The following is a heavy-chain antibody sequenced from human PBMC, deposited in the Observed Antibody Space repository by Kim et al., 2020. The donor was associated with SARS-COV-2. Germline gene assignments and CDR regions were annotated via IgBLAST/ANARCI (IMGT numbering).Heavy chain of an antibody. D-gene: IGHD3-22*01. CDR3: ARQRVKGFDY. CDR1: GGSISSSSYY. J-gene: IGHJ4*02. V-gene: IGHV4-39*01. Sequence: SETLSLTCTVSGGSISSSSYYWGWIRQPPVKGLEWIGSIYYSGSTYYNPSLKSRVTISVDTSKNQFSLKLSSVTAADTAVYYCARQRVKGFDYWGQGTLVTVSS. CDR2: IYYSGST.